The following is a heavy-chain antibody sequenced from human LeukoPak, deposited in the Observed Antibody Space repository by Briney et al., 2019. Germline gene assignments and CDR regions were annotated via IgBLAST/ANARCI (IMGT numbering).Heavy chain of an antibody. D-gene: IGHD3-16*01. J-gene: IGHJ3*02. CDR2: IYTSGST. CDR3: ARNPLSGRLGGDAFDI. CDR1: GGSISSSSYY. V-gene: IGHV4-61*02. Sequence: PSETLSLTCTVSGGSISSSSYYWSWIRQPAGKGLEWIGRIYTSGSTNYNPSLKSRVTMSVDTSKNQFSLKLSSVTAADTAVYYCARNPLSGRLGGDAFDIWGQGTMVTVSS.